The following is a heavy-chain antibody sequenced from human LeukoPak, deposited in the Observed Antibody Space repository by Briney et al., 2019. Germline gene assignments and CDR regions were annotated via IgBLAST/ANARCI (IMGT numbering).Heavy chain of an antibody. J-gene: IGHJ4*02. CDR2: INSDGSST. D-gene: IGHD3-22*01. Sequence: PGGSLRLSSAASGFTFSNYWIYWVRQAPGKGLVWVSRINSDGSSTSYADSVRGRFTISRDNAKNTLCLQMNSLRVEDTAVYYCARDTYYYDSTNSHWGQGTLVTVSS. CDR1: GFTFSNYW. CDR3: ARDTYYYDSTNSH. V-gene: IGHV3-74*01.